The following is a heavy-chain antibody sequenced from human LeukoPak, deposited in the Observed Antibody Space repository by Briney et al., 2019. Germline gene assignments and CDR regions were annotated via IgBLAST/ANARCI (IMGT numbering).Heavy chain of an antibody. CDR1: GASFSGGYY. Sequence: SETLSLTCAVSGASFSGGYYWTWIRQPPGKGLEWIGEVNHVGITNYNPSLKRPATISVDTSRNQFSLKLTSVTAADTAMYYCAAGYCSGGTCYPPYWPLDNWGQGTLVTVSS. J-gene: IGHJ4*02. V-gene: IGHV4-34*01. CDR2: VNHVGIT. CDR3: AAGYCSGGTCYPPYWPLDN. D-gene: IGHD2-15*01.